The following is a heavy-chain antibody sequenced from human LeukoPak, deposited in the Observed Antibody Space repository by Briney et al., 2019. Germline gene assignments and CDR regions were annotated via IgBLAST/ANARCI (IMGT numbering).Heavy chain of an antibody. D-gene: IGHD1-1*01. CDR1: GFTFSNSV. CDR2: ISGSGDNI. CDR3: ARDFNWAFDF. V-gene: IGHV3-23*01. J-gene: IGHJ4*02. Sequence: GGSLRLSCAASGFTFSNSVMSWVRQAPGKGLEWVSLISGSGDNIYYVDSVKGRFTISRDNSKNTLYLQMNSLRAEDSAVYYCARDFNWAFDFWGQGILVTVSS.